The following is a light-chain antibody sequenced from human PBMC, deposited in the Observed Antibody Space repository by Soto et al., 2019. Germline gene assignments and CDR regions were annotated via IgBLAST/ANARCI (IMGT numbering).Light chain of an antibody. CDR2: GAF. V-gene: IGKV3-11*01. J-gene: IGKJ5*01. Sequence: ELVLTQSPATLSFSPGERATLSCRALPSVTNSLAWYQQKPGQPPRLLIYGAFNRAAGIPARFSGSGSGTDFTITISSLEPEDSAVHYCQQRNIWPPVTFGQGTRLEIK. CDR3: QQRNIWPPVT. CDR1: PSVTNS.